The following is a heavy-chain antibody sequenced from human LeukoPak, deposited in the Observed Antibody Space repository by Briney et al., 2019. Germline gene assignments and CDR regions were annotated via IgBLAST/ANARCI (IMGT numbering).Heavy chain of an antibody. CDR2: IYYSGSA. CDR1: GGSLSSYY. V-gene: IGHV4-59*08. Sequence: SETLSLTCTVSGGSLSSYYWSWIRQPPGKGLEWIGYIYYSGSANYNPSLKSRVTISVDTSKNQFSLKLSSVTAADTAVYYCARLAYYYMDVWGKGTTVAVSS. J-gene: IGHJ6*03. CDR3: ARLAYYYMDV.